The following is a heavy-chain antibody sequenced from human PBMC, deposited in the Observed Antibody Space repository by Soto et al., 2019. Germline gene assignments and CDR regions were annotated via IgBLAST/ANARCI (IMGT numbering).Heavy chain of an antibody. CDR2: ISAYNGNT. CDR3: ARTDYGDYYYYYGMDV. Sequence: QVQLVQSGAEVKKPGASVKVSCKASGYTFTSYGISWVRQAPGQGLEWMGWISAYNGNTNYAQKLQGRVTMTTDTATSTAYMALRSLRSDDTAVYYCARTDYGDYYYYYGMDVWGQGTTVTVSS. D-gene: IGHD4-17*01. J-gene: IGHJ6*02. CDR1: GYTFTSYG. V-gene: IGHV1-18*01.